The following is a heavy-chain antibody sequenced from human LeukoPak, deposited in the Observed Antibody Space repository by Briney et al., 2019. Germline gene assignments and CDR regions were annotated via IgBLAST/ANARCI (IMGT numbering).Heavy chain of an antibody. CDR3: ARRLVRGVKGFAY. CDR1: GGSISSSSYY. CDR2: IYYSGST. D-gene: IGHD3-10*01. V-gene: IGHV4-39*07. Sequence: PSETLSLTCTVSGGSISSSSYYWGWIRQPPWKGLEWIGSIYYSGSTYYNPSLKSRVTISVDTSKNQFSLKLSSVTAADTAVYYCARRLVRGVKGFAYWGQGTLVTVSS. J-gene: IGHJ4*02.